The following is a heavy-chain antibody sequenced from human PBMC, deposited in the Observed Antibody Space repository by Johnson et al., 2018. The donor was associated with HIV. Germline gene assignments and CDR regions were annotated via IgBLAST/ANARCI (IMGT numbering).Heavy chain of an antibody. D-gene: IGHD4-23*01. CDR1: GFSFNSYA. CDR2: ISYDGSNK. Sequence: QVQLVESGGGVVQPGRSLRLSCAASGFSFNSYAMHWVRQAPGEGLEWVAVISYDGSNKYYADSVKGRFTISRDNSKNTLYLQMTSLRTEDTAVYYCAKSRGAWRKLPTDSFDVWGQGTKVTVSS. J-gene: IGHJ3*01. V-gene: IGHV3-30-3*02. CDR3: AKSRGAWRKLPTDSFDV.